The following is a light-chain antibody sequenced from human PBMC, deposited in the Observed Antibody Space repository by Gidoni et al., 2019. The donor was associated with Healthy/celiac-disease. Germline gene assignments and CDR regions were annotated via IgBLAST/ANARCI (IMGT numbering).Light chain of an antibody. CDR3: CSSAGSNTHVI. V-gene: IGLV2-23*01. Sequence: QSALTQPASVSGSPGQSITISCTGTSSDVGSYTLGSWYQQHPAKAPQLMIDEDIKRPSGVSNRSSGSKSGNPASLTISALQAEDEADYYCCSSAGSNTHVIFGGGTKLTVL. J-gene: IGLJ2*01. CDR1: SSDVGSYTL. CDR2: EDI.